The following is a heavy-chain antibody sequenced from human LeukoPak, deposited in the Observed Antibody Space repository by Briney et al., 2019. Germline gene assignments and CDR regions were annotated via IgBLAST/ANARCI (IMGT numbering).Heavy chain of an antibody. Sequence: GGSLRLSRAPSGFTFSSYWMSWVRQAPGKGLEWVANIKQDGSEKYYVDSVKGPFTISRDNAKNSLYLQMNSLRADDTAVYYCARKAYGLDVWGKGTTVTVSS. V-gene: IGHV3-7*03. CDR1: GFTFSSYW. CDR2: IKQDGSEK. J-gene: IGHJ6*04. CDR3: ARKAYGLDV.